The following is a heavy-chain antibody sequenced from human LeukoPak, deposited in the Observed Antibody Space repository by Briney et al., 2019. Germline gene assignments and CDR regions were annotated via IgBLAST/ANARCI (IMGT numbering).Heavy chain of an antibody. V-gene: IGHV5-51*01. CDR1: GYSFTSSW. J-gene: IGHJ4*02. CDR3: ARHGGAFDY. D-gene: IGHD4-17*01. CDR2: VFPADSDT. Sequence: PGGSLRLSCKGSGYSFTSSWIGWVRQMPGKGLEWMGIVFPADSDTRYSPSFQGQVTFSADKSISTAYLQWSSLKAPDSAMYYCARHGGAFDYWGQGTLVTVSS.